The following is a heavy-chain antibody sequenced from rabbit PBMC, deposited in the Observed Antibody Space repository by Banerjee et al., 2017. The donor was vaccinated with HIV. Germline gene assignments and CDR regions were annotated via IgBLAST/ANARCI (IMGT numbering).Heavy chain of an antibody. V-gene: IGHV1S45*01. J-gene: IGHJ2*01. CDR1: GFTLSSYW. CDR3: ARGGVASTGYTYAFDP. D-gene: IGHD1-1*01. CDR2: IGIGSGTT. Sequence: QEQLVESGGGLVQPEGSLTLTCKASGFTLSSYWMCWVRQAPGKGLEWIGCIGIGSGTTYYASWAKGRFTITKTSSTTVTLQMTSLTAADTATYFCARGGVASTGYTYAFDPWGPGTLVTVS.